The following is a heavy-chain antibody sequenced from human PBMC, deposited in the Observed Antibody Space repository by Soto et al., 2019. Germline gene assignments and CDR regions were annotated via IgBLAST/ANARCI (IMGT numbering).Heavy chain of an antibody. Sequence: QVQLVQSGAEVKKPGSSVTVSCKASAGTFNNYAIAWVRQAPGQGLEWMGGIIPFFGSPKYSQKFQNRVTITVEESTSTSYMNLTGLISDDTAVYYCARAIVPRFNWFDPWGQGTLVTVSS. CDR1: AGTFNNYA. D-gene: IGHD1-26*01. CDR3: ARAIVPRFNWFDP. V-gene: IGHV1-69*01. J-gene: IGHJ5*02. CDR2: IIPFFGSP.